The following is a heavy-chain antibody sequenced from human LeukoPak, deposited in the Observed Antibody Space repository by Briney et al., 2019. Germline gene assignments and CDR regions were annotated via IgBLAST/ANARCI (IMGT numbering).Heavy chain of an antibody. V-gene: IGHV4-30-4*08. D-gene: IGHD4-17*01. CDR3: AKTTVTTSGILFDY. J-gene: IGHJ4*02. Sequence: TLSLTCTVSGGSISSGDYYWRWLRQPPGKGLEWIGNIYYSGSTYYNPSLKSRVTISVDTSKNQFSLKLSSVTAADTAVYYCAKTTVTTSGILFDYWGQGTLVTVSS. CDR2: IYYSGST. CDR1: GGSISSGDYY.